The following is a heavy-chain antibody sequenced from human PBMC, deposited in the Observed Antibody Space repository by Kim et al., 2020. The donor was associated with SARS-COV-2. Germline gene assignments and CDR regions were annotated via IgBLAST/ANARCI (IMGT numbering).Heavy chain of an antibody. Sequence: GGSLRLSCAASGFTFDDYAMHWVRQAPGKGLEWVSLFSGDGGSTYYADSVKGRFTISRDNSKNSLYLQMNSLRTEDTALYYCAKDHNYYGSGSYYKYYFDYWGQGTLVTVSS. CDR1: GFTFDDYA. CDR3: AKDHNYYGSGSYYKYYFDY. D-gene: IGHD3-10*01. J-gene: IGHJ4*02. V-gene: IGHV3-43*02. CDR2: FSGDGGST.